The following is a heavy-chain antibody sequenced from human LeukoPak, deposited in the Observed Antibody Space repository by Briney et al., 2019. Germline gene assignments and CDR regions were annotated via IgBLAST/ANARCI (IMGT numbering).Heavy chain of an antibody. CDR1: GFTFSSYG. CDR3: APALGSYYYDSSGSPGGY. J-gene: IGHJ4*02. D-gene: IGHD3-22*01. V-gene: IGHV3-30*03. Sequence: GGSLRLSCAASGFTFSSYGMHWVRQAPGKGLEWVAVISYDGSNKYYAASVKGRFTISRDNSKNPLYLQMNSLRAEDTAVYYCAPALGSYYYDSSGSPGGYWGPGTLVTVSS. CDR2: ISYDGSNK.